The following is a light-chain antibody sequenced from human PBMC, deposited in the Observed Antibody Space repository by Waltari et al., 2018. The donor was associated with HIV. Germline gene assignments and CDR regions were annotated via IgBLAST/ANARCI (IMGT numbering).Light chain of an antibody. CDR2: GDS. J-gene: IGLJ2*01. CDR1: RFNIGTNF. Sequence: SLLAHPPSASVAPGSTFPVSCSRSRFNIGTNFANCYHHFPGTAPKPLIYGDSLRPSGVPARFSGSKFGTSASLVITGLQSGDEADYYVSTWNDRLNGPVVFGGGTRLTVL. CDR3: STWNDRLNGPVV. V-gene: IGLV1-44*01.